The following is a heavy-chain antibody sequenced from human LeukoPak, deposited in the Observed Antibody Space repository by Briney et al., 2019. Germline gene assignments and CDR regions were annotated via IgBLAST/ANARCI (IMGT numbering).Heavy chain of an antibody. Sequence: GGSLRLSCAASGFTFSSYAMSWVRQAPGKGLEWVSAISGSVASTYYADSVKGRFTISRDNSKNTLYLQMNSLRAEDTAVYYCTKDKLIVELPAASLVFDNWGQGTLVTVSS. CDR1: GFTFSSYA. V-gene: IGHV3-23*01. J-gene: IGHJ4*02. D-gene: IGHD2-2*01. CDR2: ISGSVAST. CDR3: TKDKLIVELPAASLVFDN.